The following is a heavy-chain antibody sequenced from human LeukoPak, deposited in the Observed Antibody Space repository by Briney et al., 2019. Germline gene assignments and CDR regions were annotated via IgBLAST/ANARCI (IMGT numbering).Heavy chain of an antibody. CDR3: VIPRHYRQDSTGYYQYGFDY. J-gene: IGHJ4*02. CDR2: RIPVFPSP. CDR1: GGIFRTYA. Sequence: ASVKVSCKTSGGIFRTYAISWVRQAPGQGLEWIGGRIPVFPSPIYAEKFQDRVTIFTDGSTSTAYMEVSSLKPDDTAMYYCVIPRHYRQDSTGYYQYGFDYWGQGTLVTVSS. D-gene: IGHD1-26*01. V-gene: IGHV1-69*05.